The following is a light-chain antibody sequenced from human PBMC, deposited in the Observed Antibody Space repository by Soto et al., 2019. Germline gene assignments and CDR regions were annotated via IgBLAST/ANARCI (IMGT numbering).Light chain of an antibody. CDR1: QRISSW. CDR3: QQYNTYPLT. J-gene: IGKJ4*01. CDR2: KAS. V-gene: IGKV1-5*03. Sequence: DIQMTQSPSTLSASVGDRVTITCRASQRISSWLAWCQQKPGKATKFLIYKASTLESGVPSRFSGSGSGTELTLTITSLQPYEVATYYFQQYNTYPLTFGGGTKVVIK.